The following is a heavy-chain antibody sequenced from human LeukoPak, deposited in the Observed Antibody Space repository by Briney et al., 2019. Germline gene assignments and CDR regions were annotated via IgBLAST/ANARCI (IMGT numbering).Heavy chain of an antibody. J-gene: IGHJ6*02. CDR2: IYYSGST. D-gene: IGHD3-9*01. V-gene: IGHV4-59*08. CDR1: GGSISSYY. Sequence: SETLSLTCTVSGGSISSYYWSWIRQPPGKGLEGMGYIYYSGSTNYNPSLKSRGTILVDTYKKKFSRKLSSVTASDTAVYYCASHAVPYDILTGYASTGMDVWGQGTTVTVSS. CDR3: ASHAVPYDILTGYASTGMDV.